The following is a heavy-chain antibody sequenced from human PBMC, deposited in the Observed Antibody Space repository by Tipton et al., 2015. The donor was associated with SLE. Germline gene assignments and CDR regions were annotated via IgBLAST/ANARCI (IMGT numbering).Heavy chain of an antibody. V-gene: IGHV4-61*02. CDR2: IYTSGST. CDR1: GGSISRGSYY. J-gene: IGHJ6*03. CDR3: ARVRMGGGAYRLYYMDV. Sequence: TPSLTCTVSGGSISRGSYYWGWIRQPAGKGLEWIGRIYTSGSTNYKPSLKSRVTMSLDMSKNQFSLRMSSVAAADTAVYYCARVRMGGGAYRLYYMDVWGKGTTVTVSS. D-gene: IGHD3-16*01.